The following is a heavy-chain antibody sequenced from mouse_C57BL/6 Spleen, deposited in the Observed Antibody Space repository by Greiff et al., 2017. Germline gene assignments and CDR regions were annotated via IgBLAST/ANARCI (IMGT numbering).Heavy chain of an antibody. CDR3: ARALHDGGSSYGFAD. CDR1: GYTFTSYW. Sequence: QVQLQQSGAELVRPGSSVKLSCKASGYTFTSYWMHWVKQRPVQGLEWIGNIDPSDSDTHYNQKFKGKATLTADKSSSTAYMQLSSLTSKDSEVYDCARALHDGGSSYGFADWGQGTLVTVAA. V-gene: IGHV1-52*01. D-gene: IGHD1-1*01. CDR2: IDPSDSDT. J-gene: IGHJ3*01.